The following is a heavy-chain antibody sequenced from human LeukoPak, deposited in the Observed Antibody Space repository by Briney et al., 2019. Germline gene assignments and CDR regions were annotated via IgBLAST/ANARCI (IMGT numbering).Heavy chain of an antibody. V-gene: IGHV3-74*01. CDR2: INSDGSRT. CDR1: GSTFSSYW. CDR3: VRGAMFAMDV. Sequence: GGSLRLSCAAPGSTFSSYWMHWVRQAPGKGLVWVSRINSDGSRTTYADSVKGRFTISRDNAKNTLYLQMNSLRAEDTAVYYCVRGAMFAMDVWGQGTTVTVSS. D-gene: IGHD3-10*02. J-gene: IGHJ6*02.